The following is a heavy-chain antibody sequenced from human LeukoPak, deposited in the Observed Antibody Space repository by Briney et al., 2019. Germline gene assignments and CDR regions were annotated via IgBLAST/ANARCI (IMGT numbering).Heavy chain of an antibody. D-gene: IGHD3-22*01. CDR3: ARDRSADYYDSSGYYYY. CDR2: IYSGGST. J-gene: IGHJ4*02. V-gene: IGHV3-66*01. CDR1: GFTVSSNY. Sequence: GGSLRLSCAASGFTVSSNYMSWVRQAPGKGLEWVSVIYSGGSTYYADSVKGRFTISRDNAKNSLYLQMNSLRAEDTAVYYCARDRSADYYDSSGYYYYWGQGTLVTVSS.